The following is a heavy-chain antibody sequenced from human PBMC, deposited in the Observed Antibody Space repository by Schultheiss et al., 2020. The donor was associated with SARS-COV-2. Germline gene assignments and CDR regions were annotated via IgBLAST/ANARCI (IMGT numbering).Heavy chain of an antibody. D-gene: IGHD4-17*01. CDR1: GFTFTSSA. CDR3: ARVGLPVTTFDY. CDR2: IVVGSGNT. V-gene: IGHV1-58*01. Sequence: SVKVSCKASGFTFTSSAVQWVRQARGQRLEWIGWIVVGSGNTNYAQKFQERVTITRDMSTSTAYMELSSLRSEDTAVYYCARVGLPVTTFDYWGQGTLVTVSS. J-gene: IGHJ4*02.